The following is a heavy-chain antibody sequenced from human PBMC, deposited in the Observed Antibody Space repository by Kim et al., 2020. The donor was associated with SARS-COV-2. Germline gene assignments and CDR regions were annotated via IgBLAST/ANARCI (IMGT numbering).Heavy chain of an antibody. Sequence: GGSLRLSCAVSGFTFDDYAMHWVRQAPGKGLEWVSGISWNSGSIGYADSVKGRFTISRDNAKNSLYLQMNSLRAEDTALYYCAKDMYPGYSTSDFDYWGQGTPVTVSS. CDR2: ISWNSGSI. J-gene: IGHJ4*02. CDR1: GFTFDDYA. CDR3: AKDMYPGYSTSDFDY. D-gene: IGHD6-13*01. V-gene: IGHV3-9*01.